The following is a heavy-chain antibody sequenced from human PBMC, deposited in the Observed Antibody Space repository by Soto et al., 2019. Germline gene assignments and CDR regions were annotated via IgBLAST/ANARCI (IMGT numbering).Heavy chain of an antibody. Sequence: QVQLVESAGGVVQPGRSLRLSCAASGFTFSNNAMDWVRQAPGKGREWVAVISYDGSNKYIAESVKGRFTISRDNSKNTLFLQMNSLRAEDTAVYYCARRTTTSAFSAMDVWGQGTTVTVSS. V-gene: IGHV3-30-3*01. J-gene: IGHJ6*02. CDR2: ISYDGSNK. CDR3: ARRTTTSAFSAMDV. D-gene: IGHD1-1*01. CDR1: GFTFSNNA.